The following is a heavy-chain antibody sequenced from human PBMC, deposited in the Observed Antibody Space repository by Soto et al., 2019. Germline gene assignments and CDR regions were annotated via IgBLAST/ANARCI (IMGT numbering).Heavy chain of an antibody. CDR2: IYNSGST. Sequence: SETLSLTCTVSGGSVSSGSYYWYWIRQPPGMGLEWIGYIYNSGSTNYNPSLKSRVMMSVDTSKKQFSLKLRSVTAADTAVYYCVRDGTKTLRDWFDPWGQGISVTVSS. CDR3: VRDGTKTLRDWFDP. J-gene: IGHJ5*02. V-gene: IGHV4-61*01. CDR1: GGSVSSGSYY. D-gene: IGHD1-1*01.